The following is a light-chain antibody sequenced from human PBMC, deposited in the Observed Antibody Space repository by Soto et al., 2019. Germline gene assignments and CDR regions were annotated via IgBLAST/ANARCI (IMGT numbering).Light chain of an antibody. CDR3: CSYTTSNTRQIV. CDR2: DVS. Sequence: QSALTQPASVSGSPGQSVTISCAGTSSDVGGYNFVSWYQQHPGKAPQLMIYDVSSRPSGVSNRFSGSKSGNTASLTISGLQAEDEADYYCCSYTTSNTRQIVFGTGTKVTVL. J-gene: IGLJ1*01. V-gene: IGLV2-14*03. CDR1: SSDVGGYNF.